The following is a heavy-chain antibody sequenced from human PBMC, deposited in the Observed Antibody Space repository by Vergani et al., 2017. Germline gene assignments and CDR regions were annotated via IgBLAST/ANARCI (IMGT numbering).Heavy chain of an antibody. Sequence: QVQLQQSGPGLVKPSQTLSLTWAISGDSVSSNSAAWNWIRQSPSRGLEWLGRTYYRSKWYNDYAVSVKSRTTINPDTSKNQFCLQLSSGAAEDTGGYYCGRGVGPVDYWGQGTLVTVSS. D-gene: IGHD1-26*01. V-gene: IGHV6-1*01. CDR1: GDSVSSNSAA. CDR3: GRGVGPVDY. CDR2: TYYRSKWYN. J-gene: IGHJ4*02.